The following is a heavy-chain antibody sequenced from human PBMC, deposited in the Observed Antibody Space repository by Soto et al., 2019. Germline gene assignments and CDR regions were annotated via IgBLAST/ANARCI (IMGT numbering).Heavy chain of an antibody. CDR2: ISYDGSNK. CDR3: AKDDCSSTSCYIDYYGMDV. Sequence: GGSLRLSCAASGFIFSSYGMHWVRQAPGKGLEWVAVISYDGSNKYYADSVKGRFTLSRDNSKNTLYLQMNSLRAEDTAVYYCAKDDCSSTSCYIDYYGMDVWGQGTTVTVSS. J-gene: IGHJ6*02. D-gene: IGHD2-2*02. V-gene: IGHV3-30*18. CDR1: GFIFSSYG.